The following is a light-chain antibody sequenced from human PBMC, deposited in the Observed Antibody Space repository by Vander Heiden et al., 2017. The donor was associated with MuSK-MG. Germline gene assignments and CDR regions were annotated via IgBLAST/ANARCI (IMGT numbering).Light chain of an antibody. CDR2: APS. CDR1: QSISSY. J-gene: IGKJ2*01. V-gene: IGKV1-39*01. CDR3: QQIDSLPTYT. Sequence: DIQMTQSPSSLSESVGDRVTITCRASQSISSYLNWYQHKPGKAPKLLIYAPSSLQRVVPSRVSVSGSGTDCTHTISRRQTEDFVYYYCQQIDSLPTYTFGQGTKLEIK.